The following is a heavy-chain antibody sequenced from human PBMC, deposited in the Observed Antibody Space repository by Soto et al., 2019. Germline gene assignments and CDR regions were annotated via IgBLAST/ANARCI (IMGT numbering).Heavy chain of an antibody. CDR2: IYYSGNT. D-gene: IGHD6-13*01. V-gene: IGHV4-31*03. Sequence: QVQLQESGPGLVKPSQTLSLTCIVSGGSISSNDFYWSWIRQHPGKGLEWIGYIYYSGNTYYNPSLKSRLTILVDTSKNQFALKVSSVTAADTAVYYCARLSGSWQSRFDPWGQGTLVTVSS. CDR1: GGSISSNDFY. J-gene: IGHJ5*02. CDR3: ARLSGSWQSRFDP.